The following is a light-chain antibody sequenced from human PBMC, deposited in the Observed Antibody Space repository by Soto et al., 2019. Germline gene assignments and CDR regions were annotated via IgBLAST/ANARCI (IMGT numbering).Light chain of an antibody. CDR2: DAS. CDR1: RSVKNY. Sequence: EIVLTQSPATLSLSPGERATLACRAGRSVKNYLAGYQQKPGHAPRLLIHDASNMATVIPVRFSGSVSGTDLTLTISTLEPGDFAVYSWQQRLDWSKTFGAGTQ. V-gene: IGKV3-11*01. CDR3: QQRLDWSKT. J-gene: IGKJ4*01.